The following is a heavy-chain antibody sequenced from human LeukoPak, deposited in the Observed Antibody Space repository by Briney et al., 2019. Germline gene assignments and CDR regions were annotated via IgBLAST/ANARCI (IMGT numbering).Heavy chain of an antibody. Sequence: PGGSLRLSCVGSGFMFSRYGLIWFRQAPGKGLEWVSGIHGNGETTYYGDSVKGRFTISRDNSKSTLYLQMNSLRVEDTAEYFCGRDPNGDYVGAFEFWGQGTKVAVSS. CDR2: IHGNGETT. D-gene: IGHD3-16*01. V-gene: IGHV3-23*01. CDR3: GRDPNGDYVGAFEF. CDR1: GFMFSRYG. J-gene: IGHJ3*01.